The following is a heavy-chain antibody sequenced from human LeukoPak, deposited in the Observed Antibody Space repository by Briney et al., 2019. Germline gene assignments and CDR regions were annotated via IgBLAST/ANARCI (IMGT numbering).Heavy chain of an antibody. CDR1: GFTFSSYG. Sequence: PGSSLGLFCAASGFTFSSYGMHWVRQAPGKGLEWVAVIWYDGSNKYYADSVKGRFTISRDNSKNTLYLQMNSLRAEDTAVYYCARDRGSSTDYYYGMDVWGQGTTVTVSS. V-gene: IGHV3-33*01. CDR2: IWYDGSNK. CDR3: ARDRGSSTDYYYGMDV. D-gene: IGHD6-13*01. J-gene: IGHJ6*02.